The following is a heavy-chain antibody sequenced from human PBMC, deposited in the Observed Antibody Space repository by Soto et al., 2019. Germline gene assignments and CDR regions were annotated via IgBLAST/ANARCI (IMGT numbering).Heavy chain of an antibody. CDR3: ARDPGRNYGV. CDR1: GGSISSGGYY. Sequence: SETLSLTCTVSGGSISSGGYYWSWIRQHPGKGLEWIGYIYYSGSAYYNPSLKSRVTISVDTSKNQFSLKLSSVTAADTAVYYCARDPGRNYGVWGQGTLVTVSS. CDR2: IYYSGSA. J-gene: IGHJ4*02. D-gene: IGHD4-17*01. V-gene: IGHV4-31*03.